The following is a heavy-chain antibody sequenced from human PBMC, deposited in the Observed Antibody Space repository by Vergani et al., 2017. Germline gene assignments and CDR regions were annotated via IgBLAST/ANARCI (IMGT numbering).Heavy chain of an antibody. D-gene: IGHD3-22*01. CDR1: GYSFTNYW. CDR2: IHPADSDT. V-gene: IGHV5-51*01. CDR3: ARLYGRDSSGSEDFDY. J-gene: IGHJ4*02. Sequence: EVQLVQSGAEVKKPGESLNISCQISGYSFTNYWIGWVRQMPGKGLEWMGIIHPADSDTRYSPSFQGQVTISVDKSIGTAYLQRGSLRASDSAMYFCARLYGRDSSGSEDFDYWGQGTMVTVSS.